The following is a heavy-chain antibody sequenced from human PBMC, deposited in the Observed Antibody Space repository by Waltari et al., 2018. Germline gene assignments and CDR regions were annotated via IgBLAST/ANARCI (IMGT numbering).Heavy chain of an antibody. CDR3: AKRYNWNDEGHFDY. CDR1: GFNFHDYA. J-gene: IGHJ4*02. CDR2: ISWNGVTI. V-gene: IGHV3-9*01. D-gene: IGHD1-1*01. Sequence: EVQLVESGGGLVQPGRSLRLACAASGFNFHDYAMHWVRQPPGKGLEWVSIISWNGVTIGYADSVKGRFTISRDNANNSLFLQMNGLRDEDTALYHCAKRYNWNDEGHFDYWGQGTLVTVSS.